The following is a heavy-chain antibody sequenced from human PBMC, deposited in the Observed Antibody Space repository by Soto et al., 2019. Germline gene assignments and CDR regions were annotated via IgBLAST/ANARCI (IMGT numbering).Heavy chain of an antibody. CDR1: GGSISSGGYY. D-gene: IGHD3-10*01. CDR2: IYYSGST. CDR3: ARDPPGGVRGVMPEWYYMDV. J-gene: IGHJ6*03. Sequence: QVQLQESGPGLVKPSQTLSLTCTVSGGSISSGGYYWSWIRQHPGKGLEWIGYIYYSGSTYYNPSLKSRVTISVDTSKNQFSLKLSSVTAADTAVYYCARDPPGGVRGVMPEWYYMDVWGKGTTVTVSS. V-gene: IGHV4-31*03.